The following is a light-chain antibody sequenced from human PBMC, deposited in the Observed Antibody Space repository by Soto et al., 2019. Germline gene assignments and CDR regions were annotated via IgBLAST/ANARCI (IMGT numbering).Light chain of an antibody. Sequence: VLTRSRVSISVSAGAIKTISCRASQSFRGLLAWYQQKPGQAPRLLIYDAYNRATGIPPRFSGSGSGRDFTLTISSLEPEDSAVYYCQQRHMWPITFGEGTRLE. CDR3: QQRHMWPIT. CDR2: DAY. V-gene: IGKV3-11*02. J-gene: IGKJ5*01. CDR1: QSFRGL.